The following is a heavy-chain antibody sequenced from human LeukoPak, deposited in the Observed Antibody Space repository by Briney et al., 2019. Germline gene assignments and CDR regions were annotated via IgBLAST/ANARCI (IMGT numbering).Heavy chain of an antibody. Sequence: QPGGSLRLSCAASGFTFSSYAMHWVRQAPGKGLEWVAVISYDGSNKYYADSVKGRFTISRDNSKNTLYLQMNSLRAEDTVVYYCARDWVALVLEWLFVYWGQGTLVTVSS. CDR1: GFTFSSYA. V-gene: IGHV3-30-3*01. D-gene: IGHD3-3*01. J-gene: IGHJ4*02. CDR3: ARDWVALVLEWLFVY. CDR2: ISYDGSNK.